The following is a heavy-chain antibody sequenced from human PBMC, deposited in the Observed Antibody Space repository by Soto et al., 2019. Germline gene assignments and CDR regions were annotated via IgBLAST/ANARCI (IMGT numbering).Heavy chain of an antibody. CDR1: GYSFTNNW. J-gene: IGHJ4*02. CDR3: SRFPPNGPPYY. V-gene: IGHV5-51*01. Sequence: SLKISCKGSGYSFTNNWIGWVRQMPGKGLEWMGIIYPGDSETRYSPSFQGQVIISADKSTSTAHLQWSSLKVSDTAMYYCSRFPPNGPPYYWGLGSLVTVSS. CDR2: IYPGDSET. D-gene: IGHD2-8*01.